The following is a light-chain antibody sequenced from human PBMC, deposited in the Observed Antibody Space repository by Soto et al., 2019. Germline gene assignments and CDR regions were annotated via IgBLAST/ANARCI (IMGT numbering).Light chain of an antibody. V-gene: IGKV3-20*01. CDR3: QQYDSSPLT. J-gene: IGKJ4*01. CDR1: QSVSSSY. Sequence: EIVLTQSPGTLSLSPGERATLSCRASQSVSSSYLAWYQQKPGQAPRLLIYGASSRATGIPDGFSGSGSGNVFTLTSSIWEPEDFAVYSCQQYDSSPLTFGGGTKVAIK. CDR2: GAS.